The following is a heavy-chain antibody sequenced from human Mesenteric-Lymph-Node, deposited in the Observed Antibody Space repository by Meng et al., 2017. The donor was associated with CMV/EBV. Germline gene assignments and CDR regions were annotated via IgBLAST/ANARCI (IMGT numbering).Heavy chain of an antibody. V-gene: IGHV1-2*02. J-gene: IGHJ4*02. D-gene: IGHD1-20*01. Sequence: ASVKVSCKASGYTFTGYYMHWVRQAPGQGLEWMGWINPNSGGTNYAQKFQGRVTMNRDTSISTAYIELSRLRSDDTAVYYCARDGRYNWNARPRYYFDYWGQGTLVTVSS. CDR1: GYTFTGYY. CDR3: ARDGRYNWNARPRYYFDY. CDR2: INPNSGGT.